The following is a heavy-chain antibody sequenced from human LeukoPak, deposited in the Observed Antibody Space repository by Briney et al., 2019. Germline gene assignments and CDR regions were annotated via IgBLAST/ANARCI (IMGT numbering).Heavy chain of an antibody. CDR3: AREAGSGWSNDAFDI. J-gene: IGHJ3*02. CDR2: ISSSSTI. V-gene: IGHV3-48*02. Sequence: GGSLRLSCAASGFTFSSYSMNWVRQAPGKGLEWVSYISSSSTIYYADSVKGRFTISRDNAKNSLYLQMNSLRDEDTAVYYCAREAGSGWSNDAFDIWGQGTMVTVSS. D-gene: IGHD6-19*01. CDR1: GFTFSSYS.